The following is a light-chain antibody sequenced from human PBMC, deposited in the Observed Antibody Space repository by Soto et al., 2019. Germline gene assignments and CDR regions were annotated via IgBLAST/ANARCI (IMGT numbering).Light chain of an antibody. Sequence: DIQMTQSPYSLSASVGDRVTITCRASQSISSYLNWYQQKPGKAPELLIYAASSLQSGVPSRFSGSGSGTDFTLTISSLQPEDFATYYCQQRYTTPLTVGGGTKVEIK. CDR2: AAS. CDR3: QQRYTTPLT. V-gene: IGKV1-39*01. J-gene: IGKJ4*01. CDR1: QSISSY.